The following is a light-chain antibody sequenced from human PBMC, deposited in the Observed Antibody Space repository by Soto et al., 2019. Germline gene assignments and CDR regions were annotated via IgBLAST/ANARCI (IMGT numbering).Light chain of an antibody. CDR1: QSVSSK. CDR3: QQYNNWLWT. CDR2: DAS. J-gene: IGKJ1*01. V-gene: IGKV3-15*01. Sequence: EIVMTQSPATLSVSPGERATLSCRASQSVSSKLTWYQQKPGQAPRLLIYDASTRATGVPARFSGSGSGTKFTLTISSLQSEDFEVYYCQQYNNWLWTFGQGPEVEIK.